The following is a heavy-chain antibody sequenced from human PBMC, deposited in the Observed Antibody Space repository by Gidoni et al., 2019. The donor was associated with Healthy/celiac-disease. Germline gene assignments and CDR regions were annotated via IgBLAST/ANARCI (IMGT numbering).Heavy chain of an antibody. J-gene: IGHJ3*02. V-gene: IGHV3-30-3*01. CDR1: GFTFSSSA. Sequence: QVQLVESGGGVVQHGGSLRLSCAASGFTFSSSAMHWVRQAPGKGLEWVAVISYDGSNKYYADSVKGRFTISRDNSKNTLYLQMNSLRAEDTAVYYCARDVYYDSSGPPGAFDIWGQGTMVTVSS. CDR3: ARDVYYDSSGPPGAFDI. D-gene: IGHD3-22*01. CDR2: ISYDGSNK.